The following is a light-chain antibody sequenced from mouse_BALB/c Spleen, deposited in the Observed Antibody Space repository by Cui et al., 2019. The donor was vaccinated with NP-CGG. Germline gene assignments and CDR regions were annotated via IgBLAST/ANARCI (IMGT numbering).Light chain of an antibody. CDR3: ALWYSNHWV. CDR2: GTN. J-gene: IGLJ1*01. Sequence: QAVVTQESALTTSPGETVTLTCRSNTGAVTTSNYPNWVQEKPDHLFTGLIGGTNNRAPGVPARFSGSLIGDKAALTITGAQTEDEAIYFCALWYSNHWVFGGGTKLTVL. V-gene: IGLV1*01. CDR1: TGAVTTSNY.